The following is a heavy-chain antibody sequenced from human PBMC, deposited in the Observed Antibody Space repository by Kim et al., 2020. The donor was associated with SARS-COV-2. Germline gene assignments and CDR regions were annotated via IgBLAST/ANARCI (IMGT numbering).Heavy chain of an antibody. V-gene: IGHV3-7*01. J-gene: IGHJ4*02. D-gene: IGHD3-10*01. CDR3: ASLDTVQVPGGI. Sequence: YVDSVKGRVTMSRDSAKNSLYLQMSSLRTEDTAIYYCASLDTVQVPGGIWGQGTLVTVSS.